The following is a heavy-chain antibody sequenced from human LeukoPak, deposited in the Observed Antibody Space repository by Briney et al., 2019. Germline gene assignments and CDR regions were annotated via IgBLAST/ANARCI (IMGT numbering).Heavy chain of an antibody. J-gene: IGHJ4*02. CDR3: ARTEQNDFWSGYYFDY. CDR2: IYYSGST. V-gene: IGHV4-59*01. CDR1: GGSISSYY. D-gene: IGHD3-3*01. Sequence: SETLSLTCTVSGGSISSYYWSWIRQPPGKGLEWIGYIYYSGSTNYNPSLKSRVTISVDTSKNQFSLKLSSVTAADTAVYYCARTEQNDFWSGYYFDYWGQGTLVTVSS.